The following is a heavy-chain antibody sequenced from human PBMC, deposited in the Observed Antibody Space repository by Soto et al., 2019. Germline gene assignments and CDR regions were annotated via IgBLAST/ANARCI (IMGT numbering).Heavy chain of an antibody. CDR2: ITPAFGAA. V-gene: IGHV1-69*12. CDR3: ARSAEAHYFDY. J-gene: IGHJ4*02. Sequence: QVQLVQSGAEVKKPGSSVKVSCKASGGTFSDYAISWVRQAPGQGLEWMGGITPAFGAADYAQKFQGRVTTTADESTRTAYMELSSLRSEDTALYYCARSAEAHYFDYWGQGTLVTVSS. CDR1: GGTFSDYA.